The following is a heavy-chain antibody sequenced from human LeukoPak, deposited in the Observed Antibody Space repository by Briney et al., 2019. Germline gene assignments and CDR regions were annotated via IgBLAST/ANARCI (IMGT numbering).Heavy chain of an antibody. D-gene: IGHD3-22*01. Sequence: SETLSLTCTVSGGSISSWYWSWIRQPPGKGLEWIGYIYHSGSTYYNPSLKSRVTISVDRSKNQFSLKLSSVTAADTAVYYCARAEDEYYYDSSGYFDYWGQGTLVTVSS. CDR3: ARAEDEYYYDSSGYFDY. CDR1: GGSISSWY. V-gene: IGHV4-59*12. J-gene: IGHJ4*02. CDR2: IYHSGST.